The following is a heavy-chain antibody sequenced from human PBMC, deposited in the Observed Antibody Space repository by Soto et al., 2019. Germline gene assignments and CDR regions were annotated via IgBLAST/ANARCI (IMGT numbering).Heavy chain of an antibody. CDR3: ARRQARRGGITMVRGVIGWFDP. Sequence: QLQLQESGPGLVKPSETLSLTCTVSGGSISSSSYYWGWIRQPPGKGLEWIGSIYYSGSTYYNPSLKSRVTTSEDTSKHQCSLELGSVTDADTAVYYCARRQARRGGITMVRGVIGWFDPWGQGTLVTVSS. CDR1: GGSISSSSYY. V-gene: IGHV4-39*01. CDR2: IYYSGST. D-gene: IGHD3-10*01. J-gene: IGHJ5*02.